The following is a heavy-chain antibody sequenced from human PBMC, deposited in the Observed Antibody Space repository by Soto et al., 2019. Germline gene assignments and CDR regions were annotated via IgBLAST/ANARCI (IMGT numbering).Heavy chain of an antibody. V-gene: IGHV3-23*01. CDR3: AKVGDCSGGSCYSKWNKFDP. CDR2: ISGSGGST. J-gene: IGHJ5*02. Sequence: EVQLLESGGGLVQPGGSLRLSCAASGFTFSSYAMSWVRQAPGKGLEWVSAISGSGGSTYYADSVKGRFTISRDNSKNTLYLQMNSLRAEYTAVYYCAKVGDCSGGSCYSKWNKFDPWGQGTLVTVSS. CDR1: GFTFSSYA. D-gene: IGHD2-15*01.